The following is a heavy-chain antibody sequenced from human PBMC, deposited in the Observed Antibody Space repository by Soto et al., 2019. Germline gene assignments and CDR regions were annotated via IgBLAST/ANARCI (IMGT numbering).Heavy chain of an antibody. Sequence: GGSLRLSCAASGFTFSSYAMSWVRQAPGKGLEWVSAISGSGGSTYYADSVKGRFTISRDNPKNTLYLQMNSLRAEDTAVYYCAKDASITIFGVVPTRVYGMDVWGQGTTVTVSS. CDR1: GFTFSSYA. D-gene: IGHD3-3*01. J-gene: IGHJ6*02. V-gene: IGHV3-23*01. CDR2: ISGSGGST. CDR3: AKDASITIFGVVPTRVYGMDV.